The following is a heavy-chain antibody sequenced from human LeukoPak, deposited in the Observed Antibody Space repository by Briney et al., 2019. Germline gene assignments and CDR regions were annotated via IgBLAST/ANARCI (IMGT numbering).Heavy chain of an antibody. CDR2: IKEDGSEK. D-gene: IGHD5/OR15-5a*01. Sequence: GGSLRLSCAVSGFTFNTYWMSWVRQAPGKGLEWVANIKEDGSEKKYVDSVKGRFTISRDNAKNSLYLQMNSLSAEDTAVYYCARQKYLRGPDVEYFDYWGQGTLVTVSS. J-gene: IGHJ4*02. CDR1: GFTFNTYW. V-gene: IGHV3-7*01. CDR3: ARQKYLRGPDVEYFDY.